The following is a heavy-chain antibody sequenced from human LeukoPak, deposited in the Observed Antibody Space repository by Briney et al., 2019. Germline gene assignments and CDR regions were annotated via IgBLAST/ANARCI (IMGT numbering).Heavy chain of an antibody. J-gene: IGHJ4*02. Sequence: SETLSLTCTVSGGSISTYYWSWIRQPPGKGLEWIGYIQYSGSTNYNPSLKSRVTISVDTSKNQFSLKLSSVTAADTAVYYCARGATVTFDYWGQGTLVTVSS. V-gene: IGHV4-59*08. CDR1: GGSISTYY. CDR3: ARGATVTFDY. D-gene: IGHD4-11*01. CDR2: IQYSGST.